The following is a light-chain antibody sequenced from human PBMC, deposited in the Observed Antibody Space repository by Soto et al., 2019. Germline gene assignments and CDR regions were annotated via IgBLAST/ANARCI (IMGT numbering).Light chain of an antibody. CDR3: QQRQSWPRT. J-gene: IGKJ1*01. CDR1: ESIRTF. CDR2: GAS. V-gene: IGKV3-11*01. Sequence: EIVLTQSPATLSLSPGERAILSCRASESIRTFLAWYQQKPGQAPRLLIYGASSRATGIPARFSGSGSGADFALTISNLEPEDSAVYYCQQRQSWPRTFGQGTKVDI.